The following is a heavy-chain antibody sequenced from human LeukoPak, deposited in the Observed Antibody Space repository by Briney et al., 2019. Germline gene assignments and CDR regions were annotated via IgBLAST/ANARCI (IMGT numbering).Heavy chain of an antibody. Sequence: GSSVRVSCKASGGTFSSYAISWVRQAPGKGLEWMGRIIHIVGIENYAQTFKGRVTITADKSTSTEYMELSSLRSEDTAVYYCARDRLIAASCRGYWFDYWGQGTLVTVSS. V-gene: IGHV1-69*04. CDR1: GGTFSSYA. CDR2: IIHIVGIE. J-gene: IGHJ4*02. CDR3: ARDRLIAASCRGYWFDY. D-gene: IGHD6-13*01.